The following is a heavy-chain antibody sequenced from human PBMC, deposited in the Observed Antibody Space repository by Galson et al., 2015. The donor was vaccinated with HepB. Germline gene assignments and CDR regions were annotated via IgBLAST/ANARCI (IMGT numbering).Heavy chain of an antibody. D-gene: IGHD6-19*01. J-gene: IGHJ4*02. Sequence: SLRLSCAASGFTSSSYAMTWVRQAPGKGLDWVSGISGSGDTTYYADSVQGRFTISRDNSKNTLYLQLSSLRGEDTAVYYCAKAAGSAVALGSHWGQGTLVTVSS. CDR1: GFTSSSYA. CDR3: AKAAGSAVALGSH. V-gene: IGHV3-23*01. CDR2: ISGSGDTT.